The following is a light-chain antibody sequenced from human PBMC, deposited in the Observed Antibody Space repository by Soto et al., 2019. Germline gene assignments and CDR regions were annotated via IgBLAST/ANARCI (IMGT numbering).Light chain of an antibody. CDR1: RSVSSH. J-gene: IGKJ1*01. CDR3: QQYNKWPRT. Sequence: EILMSQSPATLSVSPGERATLSCRASRSVSSHLAWYQQKPGQAPRLLIYDASTRATGIPARFSGSGSGTEFTLTISSLRSEDFAVYYCQQYNKWPRTFGQGTKVDIK. V-gene: IGKV3-15*01. CDR2: DAS.